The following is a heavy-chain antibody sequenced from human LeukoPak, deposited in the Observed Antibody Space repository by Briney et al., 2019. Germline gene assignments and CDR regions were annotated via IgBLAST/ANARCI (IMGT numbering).Heavy chain of an antibody. D-gene: IGHD2-2*01. CDR2: VIPLFGTA. Sequence: SVKVSCKASGDTFSSYAISWVRQAPGHGLEWMGGVIPLFGTANYAQKFQGRVTITADESTSTAYMELSSLRSEDTAVYYCAREIVVVPAAMPGYFDYWGQGTLVTVSS. CDR3: AREIVVVPAAMPGYFDY. V-gene: IGHV1-69*01. CDR1: GDTFSSYA. J-gene: IGHJ4*02.